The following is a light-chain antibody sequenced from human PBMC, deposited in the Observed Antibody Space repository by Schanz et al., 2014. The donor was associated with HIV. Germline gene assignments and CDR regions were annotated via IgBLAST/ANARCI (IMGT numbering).Light chain of an antibody. J-gene: IGKJ2*01. Sequence: DIQMTQSPSTLSAYVGDKVTITCRASPSVSSWLAWYQQKPGKAPKLLIYGASNLESGTPSRFNGSGYGTEFTLNISSVQPDDFAAYYCEHYNSHFHTFGQGTKLEIK. V-gene: IGKV1-5*03. CDR3: EHYNSHFHT. CDR1: PSVSSW. CDR2: GAS.